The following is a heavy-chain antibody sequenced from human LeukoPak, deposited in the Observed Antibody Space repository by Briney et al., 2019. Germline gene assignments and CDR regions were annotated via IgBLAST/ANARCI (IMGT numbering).Heavy chain of an antibody. V-gene: IGHV4-61*02. J-gene: IGHJ4*02. D-gene: IGHD4-17*01. CDR1: GGSISSGSYY. CDR2: IYTSGST. Sequence: SETLSLTCTVSGGSISSGSYYWSWIRQPAVKGLEWIGRIYTSGSTNYNPSLKSRVTISVDTSKNQFSLKLSSVTAADTAVYYCARDPFYGDSYYFDYWGQGTLVTVSS. CDR3: ARDPFYGDSYYFDY.